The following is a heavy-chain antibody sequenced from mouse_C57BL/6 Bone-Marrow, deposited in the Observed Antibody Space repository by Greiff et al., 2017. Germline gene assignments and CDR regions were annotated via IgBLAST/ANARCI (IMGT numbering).Heavy chain of an antibody. Sequence: VQLQQSGAELARPGASVKLSCKASGYTFTSYGISWVKQRTGQGLEWIGEIYPRSGNTYYNEKFKGKATLTADKSSSTAYMELRSLTSEDSAVYFCARWRGITTVVAKRYFDVWGTGTTVTVSS. CDR1: GYTFTSYG. D-gene: IGHD1-1*01. CDR2: IYPRSGNT. J-gene: IGHJ1*03. CDR3: ARWRGITTVVAKRYFDV. V-gene: IGHV1-81*01.